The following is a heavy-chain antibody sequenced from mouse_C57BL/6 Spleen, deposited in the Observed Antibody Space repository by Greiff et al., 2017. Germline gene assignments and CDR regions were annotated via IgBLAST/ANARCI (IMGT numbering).Heavy chain of an antibody. D-gene: IGHD1-1*01. CDR1: GYAFSSYW. Sequence: VQLQQSGAELVKPGASVKISCKASGYAFSSYWMNWVKQRPGKGLEWIGQIYPGDGDTNYNGKVKGKATLTADKSSSTAYMQLSSLTSEDSAVYFCARDYYGSSGNFDYWGQGTTLTVSS. CDR2: IYPGDGDT. V-gene: IGHV1-80*01. J-gene: IGHJ2*01. CDR3: ARDYYGSSGNFDY.